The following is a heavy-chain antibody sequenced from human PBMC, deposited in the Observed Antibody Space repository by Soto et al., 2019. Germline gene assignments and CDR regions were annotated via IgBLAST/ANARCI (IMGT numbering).Heavy chain of an antibody. V-gene: IGHV3-33*01. Sequence: PGGSLILSCAASGFTFSSYGMHWVLQAPGKGLEWVAVIWYDGSNKYYADSVKGRFTISRDNSKNTLYLQMNSLRAEDTAVYYCARDRIRQNAYYDGMAVWGQGTTFTVSS. CDR1: GFTFSSYG. D-gene: IGHD5-18*01. CDR3: ARDRIRQNAYYDGMAV. J-gene: IGHJ6*02. CDR2: IWYDGSNK.